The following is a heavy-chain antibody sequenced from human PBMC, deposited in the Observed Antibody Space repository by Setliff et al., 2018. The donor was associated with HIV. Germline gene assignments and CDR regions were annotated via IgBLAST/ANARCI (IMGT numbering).Heavy chain of an antibody. CDR3: AKDLGTYSSGRALDS. D-gene: IGHD6-19*01. CDR1: GFTFSNFA. V-gene: IGHV3-30*07. J-gene: IGHJ4*02. CDR2: ISYDGSRI. Sequence: GGSLRLSCVASGFTFSNFAMHWVRQAPGKGLEWVSVISYDGSRISYADSVKGRFTMSRDNSKNTLYLHMTGLRADDTAIYYCAKDLGTYSSGRALDSWGQGALVTVSS.